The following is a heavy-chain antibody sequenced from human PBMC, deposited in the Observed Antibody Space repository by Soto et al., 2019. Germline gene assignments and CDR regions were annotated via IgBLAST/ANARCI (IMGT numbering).Heavy chain of an antibody. CDR3: ATQRDYGDYGAFDY. Sequence: ASVKVSCKASGYTFTGYYMHWVRQAPGQGLEWMGWINPNSGGTNYAQKFQGWVTMTRDTSISTAYMELSRLRSDDTAVYYCATQRDYGDYGAFDYWGQGTPVTVSS. CDR1: GYTFTGYY. CDR2: INPNSGGT. J-gene: IGHJ4*02. D-gene: IGHD4-17*01. V-gene: IGHV1-2*04.